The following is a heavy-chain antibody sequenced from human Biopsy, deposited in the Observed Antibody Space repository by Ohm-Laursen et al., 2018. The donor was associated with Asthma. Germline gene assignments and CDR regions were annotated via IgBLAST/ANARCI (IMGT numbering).Heavy chain of an antibody. D-gene: IGHD3-3*01. CDR1: GFSFSSYG. J-gene: IGHJ4*02. V-gene: IGHV3-30*18. CDR3: AKRRGYSDLTDFDH. CDR2: VSYDGGVV. Sequence: SLRLSCAASGFSFSSYGMHWVRQAPGKGLEWVAVVSYDGGVVHYADSMKGRFTISRDNAKSTLYLQMNRLRTDDTAVYFCAKRRGYSDLTDFDHWGQGTLVTVSS.